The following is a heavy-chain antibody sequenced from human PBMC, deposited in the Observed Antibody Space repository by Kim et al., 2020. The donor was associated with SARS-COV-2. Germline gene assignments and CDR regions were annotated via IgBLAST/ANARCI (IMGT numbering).Heavy chain of an antibody. D-gene: IGHD6-19*01. CDR2: IKQDGGEK. J-gene: IGHJ4*02. CDR3: ARGSSGSGWFFDY. V-gene: IGHV3-7*01. Sequence: GGSLRLSCAASGFTFSRFWMRWVRQAPGKALEWVANIKQDGGEKHYVDSVKGRFTISRDNAKNSVYLQLDSLTAEDTAVYYCARGSSGSGWFFDYWGQGTLVTVSS. CDR1: GFTFSRFW.